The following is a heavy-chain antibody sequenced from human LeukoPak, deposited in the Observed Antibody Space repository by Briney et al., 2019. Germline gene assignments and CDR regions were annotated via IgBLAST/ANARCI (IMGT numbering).Heavy chain of an antibody. D-gene: IGHD5-18*01. CDR1: GFTFSSYS. CDR3: ARPERTWIQGPYGMDV. J-gene: IGHJ6*02. V-gene: IGHV3-21*01. CDR2: ISSSSSYI. Sequence: GGSLRLSCAASGFTFSSYSMNWVRQAPGKGLEWVSSISSSSSYIYYADSVKGRFTISGDNAKNSLYLQMNSLRAEDTAVYYCARPERTWIQGPYGMDVWGQGTTVTVSS.